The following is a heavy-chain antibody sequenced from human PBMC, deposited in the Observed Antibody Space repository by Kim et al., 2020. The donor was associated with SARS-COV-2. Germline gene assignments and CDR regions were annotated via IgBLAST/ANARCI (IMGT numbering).Heavy chain of an antibody. J-gene: IGHJ4*01. CDR2: ISYDGSNK. V-gene: IGHV3-30*18. D-gene: IGHD6-13*01. Sequence: GGSLRLSCAASGFTFSSYGMHWVRQAPGKGLEWVAVISYDGSNKYYADSVKGRFTISRDNSKNTLYLQMNSLRAEDTAVYYCAKDFRSSSWYEVIDYWG. CDR3: AKDFRSSSWYEVIDY. CDR1: GFTFSSYG.